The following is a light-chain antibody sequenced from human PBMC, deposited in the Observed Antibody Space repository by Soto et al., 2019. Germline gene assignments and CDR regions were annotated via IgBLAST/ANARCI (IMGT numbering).Light chain of an antibody. Sequence: QSVLTQPASVSGSPGQSITISCTGTSSDVGSYNLVSWYQHHPGKAPKLMIYEGSKRPSGVSDRFSGSKSGNTASLTISGLQAEDEADYYCNSFRVSHLYVFGTGTKVTVL. CDR2: EGS. J-gene: IGLJ1*01. CDR3: NSFRVSHLYV. CDR1: SSDVGSYNL. V-gene: IGLV2-14*02.